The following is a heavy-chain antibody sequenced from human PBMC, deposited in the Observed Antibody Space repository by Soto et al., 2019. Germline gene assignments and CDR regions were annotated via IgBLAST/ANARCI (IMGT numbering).Heavy chain of an antibody. V-gene: IGHV4-31*03. CDR1: GGSISSGGYY. D-gene: IGHD2-15*01. J-gene: IGHJ5*02. CDR3: ARYDVVVVAATYYNWFDP. CDR2: IYYSGST. Sequence: QVQLQESGPGLVKPSQTLSLTCTVSGGSISSGGYYWSWVRQHPGKGLGGVGYIYYSGSTYYNPSLKSRVTISVDTSKNQFSLKLSSVTAADTAVYYCARYDVVVVAATYYNWFDPWGQGTLVTVSS.